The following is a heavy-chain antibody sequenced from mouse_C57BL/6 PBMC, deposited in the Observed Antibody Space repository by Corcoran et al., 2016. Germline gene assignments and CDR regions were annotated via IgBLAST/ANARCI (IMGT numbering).Heavy chain of an antibody. J-gene: IGHJ4*01. CDR3: ARTGYAMDY. V-gene: IGHV14-2*01. CDR2: IDPEDGES. CDR1: GFNIKDYY. Sequence: EVQLQQSGAELVKPGASVKLSCTASGFNIKDYYMHWVKQRTEQGLEWIGRIDPEDGESKYAPNFQGKATITADTSSNTAYLHLSSLTSEDTAVYYCARTGYAMDYWGQGTSVTVSS.